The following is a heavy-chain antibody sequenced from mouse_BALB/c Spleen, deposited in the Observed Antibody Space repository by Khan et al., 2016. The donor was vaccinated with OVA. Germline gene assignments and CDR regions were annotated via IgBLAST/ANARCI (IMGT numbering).Heavy chain of an antibody. CDR1: GYTFTDYY. CDR2: ISPGSGDT. D-gene: IGHD1-2*01. Sequence: QMQLEESGAELARPGASVKLSCKATGYTFTDYYINWVKQRTGQGLGWIGEISPGSGDTYYNERFKGKATLTADKSSSTAYMQLSSLTSEASAVXYCARRNYFGYTFAYWGQGTLVTVSA. V-gene: IGHV1-77*01. J-gene: IGHJ3*01. CDR3: ARRNYFGYTFAY.